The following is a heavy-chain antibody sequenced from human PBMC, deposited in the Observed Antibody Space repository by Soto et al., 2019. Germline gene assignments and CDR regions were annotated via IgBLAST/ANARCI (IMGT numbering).Heavy chain of an antibody. CDR3: SRGGGSTWH. Sequence: EVLLVESGGGLVQPGGSLRVSCAASGFTFSSYWMHWVRQAPGKGLVWVSRINSDGSSTNYADFVKGRFTISRDNAKNTLYLQMNSLRVEDTAVYYCSRGGGSTWHWGQGTLVTVSS. V-gene: IGHV3-74*01. CDR1: GFTFSSYW. CDR2: INSDGSST. J-gene: IGHJ4*02. D-gene: IGHD3-10*01.